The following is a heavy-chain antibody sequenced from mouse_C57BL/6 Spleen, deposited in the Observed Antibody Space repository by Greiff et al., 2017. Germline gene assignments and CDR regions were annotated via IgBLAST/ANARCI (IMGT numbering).Heavy chain of an antibody. V-gene: IGHV2-9-1*01. Sequence: VKLMESGPGLVAPSQSLSITCTVSGFSLTSYAISWVRQPPGKGLEWLGVIWTGGGTNYNSALKSRLSISKDNSKSQVFLKMNSLQTDDTARYYCANTAPARGYAMDYWGQGTSVTVSS. CDR1: GFSLTSYA. J-gene: IGHJ4*01. CDR3: ANTAPARGYAMDY. D-gene: IGHD3-3*01. CDR2: IWTGGGT.